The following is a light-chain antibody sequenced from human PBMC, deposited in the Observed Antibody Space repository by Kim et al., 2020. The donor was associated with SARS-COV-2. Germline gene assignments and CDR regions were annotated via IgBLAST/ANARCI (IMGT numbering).Light chain of an antibody. CDR2: RAS. Sequence: LSPGEGATLSCRASQSINSDYLAWYQQRPGQAPRLLIFRASTRATAVPDRFSGSGSGTDFTLTIRRLEPEDFAVYYCQHYGSSRYTFGQGTKLEIK. J-gene: IGKJ2*01. CDR1: QSINSDY. CDR3: QHYGSSRYT. V-gene: IGKV3-20*01.